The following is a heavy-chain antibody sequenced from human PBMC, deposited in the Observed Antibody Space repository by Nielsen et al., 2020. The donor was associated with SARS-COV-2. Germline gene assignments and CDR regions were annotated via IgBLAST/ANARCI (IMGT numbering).Heavy chain of an antibody. CDR2: IYDSGNT. J-gene: IGHJ4*02. Sequence: SETLSLTCTVSGGAISSYYWTWIRQPPEKGLVWIAYIYDSGNTNYNPSLKSRVTISVDTSRNQFSLKLTSVTAADTAVYYCARGSDEGLALWGQGTLVTVSS. V-gene: IGHV4-59*13. CDR1: GGAISSYY. D-gene: IGHD3-3*01. CDR3: ARGSDEGLAL.